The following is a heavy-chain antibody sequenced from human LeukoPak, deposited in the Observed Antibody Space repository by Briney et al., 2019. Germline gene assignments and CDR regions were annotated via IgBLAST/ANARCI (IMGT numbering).Heavy chain of an antibody. CDR2: ISGSGGST. D-gene: IGHD2-2*01. V-gene: IGHV3-23*01. CDR1: GFTFSSYA. CDR3: AKDRHAPGRYCSSTICFPFDP. Sequence: GGSLRLSCAASGFTFSSYAMSWVRQAPGKGLEWVSGISGSGGSTYYADSVKGRFTVSRDNSKSTLYLQMNSLRTEDTAVYYCAKDRHAPGRYCSSTICFPFDPWGQGTLVTVSS. J-gene: IGHJ5*02.